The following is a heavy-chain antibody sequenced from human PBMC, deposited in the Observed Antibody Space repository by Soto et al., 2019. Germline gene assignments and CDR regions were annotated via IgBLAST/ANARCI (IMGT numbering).Heavy chain of an antibody. D-gene: IGHD5-18*01. CDR1: GYTFTSYY. Sequence: GASVKVSCKASGYTFTSYYMHWVRQAPGQGLEWMGIINPSGGSTSYAQKFQGRVTMTRDTSTSTVYMELSSLGSEDTAVYYCARDLPSLDTAMVTLGLLDPWGQGTLVTVSS. V-gene: IGHV1-46*01. CDR3: ARDLPSLDTAMVTLGLLDP. CDR2: INPSGGST. J-gene: IGHJ5*02.